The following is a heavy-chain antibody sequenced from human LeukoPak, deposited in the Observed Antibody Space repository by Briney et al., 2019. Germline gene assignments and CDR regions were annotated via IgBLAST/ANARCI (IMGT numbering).Heavy chain of an antibody. V-gene: IGHV3-48*01. J-gene: IGHJ4*02. D-gene: IGHD3-9*01. CDR2: ISSSSSTI. CDR3: ANGPHYDILTGFYKVRSHLDY. Sequence: GGSLRLSCAASGFTFNNFAMSWVRQAPGKGLEWVSYISSSSSTIYYADSVKGRFTISRDNSKNTLYLQMHSLRAEDTAVYYCANGPHYDILTGFYKVRSHLDYWGQGTLVTVSS. CDR1: GFTFNNFA.